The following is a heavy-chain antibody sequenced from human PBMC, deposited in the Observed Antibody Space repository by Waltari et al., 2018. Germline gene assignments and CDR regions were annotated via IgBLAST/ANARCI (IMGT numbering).Heavy chain of an antibody. CDR2: ISSSSSYI. CDR3: ARVRLEVWSGYVDAFDI. Sequence: EVQLVESGGGLVKPGGSLRLSCAASGFTFSSYSMNWVRQAPGKGLEWVSSISSSSSYIYYADSVKGRFTISRDNAKNSLYLQMNSLRAEDTAVYYCARVRLEVWSGYVDAFDIWGQGTMVTVSS. J-gene: IGHJ3*02. D-gene: IGHD3-3*01. CDR1: GFTFSSYS. V-gene: IGHV3-21*01.